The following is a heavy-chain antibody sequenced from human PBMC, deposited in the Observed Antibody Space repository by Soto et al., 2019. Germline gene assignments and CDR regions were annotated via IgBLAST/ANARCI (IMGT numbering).Heavy chain of an antibody. CDR1: GGSISSSSYY. CDR3: ARHGSPTRHNWFDP. CDR2: IYYSGST. V-gene: IGHV4-39*01. Sequence: SSETLSLTCTVSGGSISSSSYYWGWIRQPPGKGLEWIGSIYYSGSTYYNPSLKSRVTISVDTSKNQFSLKLSSVTAADTAVYYCARHGSPTRHNWFDPWGQGTLVTVSS. J-gene: IGHJ5*02.